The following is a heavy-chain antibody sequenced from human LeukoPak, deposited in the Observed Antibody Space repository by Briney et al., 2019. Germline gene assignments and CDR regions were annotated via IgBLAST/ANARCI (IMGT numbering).Heavy chain of an antibody. CDR1: GGSFSGYY. Sequence: TASETLSLTCAVYGGSFSGYYWSWIRQPPGKGLEWIGEINHSGSTNYNPSLKSRVTISVDTSKNQFSLKLSSVTAADTAVYYCRVVIDAFDIWGQGTMVTVSS. D-gene: IGHD3-22*01. CDR2: INHSGST. CDR3: RVVIDAFDI. J-gene: IGHJ3*02. V-gene: IGHV4-34*01.